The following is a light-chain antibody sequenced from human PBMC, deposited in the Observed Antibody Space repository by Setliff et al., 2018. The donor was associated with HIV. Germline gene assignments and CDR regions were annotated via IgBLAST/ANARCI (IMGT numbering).Light chain of an antibody. CDR1: NLGGKS. Sequence: SYELTQPPSVSVAPGQTARITCGGNNLGGKSVHWYQQKPGQAPILVIYYDTNRPSGIPERFSGSNSGNTATLTISRVDVGDEADYHCQVWDPTSDHAVFGGGTKSPS. J-gene: IGLJ2*01. V-gene: IGLV3-21*04. CDR2: YDT. CDR3: QVWDPTSDHAV.